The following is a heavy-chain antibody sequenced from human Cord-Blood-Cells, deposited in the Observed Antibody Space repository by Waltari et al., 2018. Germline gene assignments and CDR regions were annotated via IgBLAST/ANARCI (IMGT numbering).Heavy chain of an antibody. D-gene: IGHD3-10*01. V-gene: IGHV1-69*06. CDR1: GVTFSSHA. J-gene: IGHJ6*02. CDR3: ARGGSGSYSIFYYYYGMDV. Sequence: QVQLVPSGAAVKKPGSSVKVSCKASGVTFSSHAIRWLRQAPGHGLEWMGGIIPIFGTANYAQKFQVRVTITADKSTSTAYMELSSLRSEDTAVYYCARGGSGSYSIFYYYYGMDVWGQGTTVTVSS. CDR2: IIPIFGTA.